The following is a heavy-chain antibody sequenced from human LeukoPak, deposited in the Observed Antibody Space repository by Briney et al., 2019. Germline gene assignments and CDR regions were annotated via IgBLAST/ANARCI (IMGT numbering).Heavy chain of an antibody. Sequence: PGGSLRLSCAASGFTFSSYEMNWVRQAPGKGLEWVSYISSSGSTIYYADSVKGRFTISRDSAKNSLYLQMNSLRAEDTAVYYCARDPTSRGYSYWGQGTLVTVSS. CDR2: ISSSGSTI. CDR1: GFTFSSYE. CDR3: ARDPTSRGYSY. D-gene: IGHD5-18*01. V-gene: IGHV3-48*03. J-gene: IGHJ4*02.